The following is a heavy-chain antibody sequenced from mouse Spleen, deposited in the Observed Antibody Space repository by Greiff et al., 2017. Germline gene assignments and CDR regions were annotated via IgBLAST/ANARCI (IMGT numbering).Heavy chain of an antibody. CDR1: GYSFTGYY. Sequence: LVKTGASVKISCKASGYSFTGYYMHWVKQSHGKSLEWIGYISCYNGATSYNQKFKGKATFTVDTSSSTAYMQFNSLTSEDSAVYYCAREYYYGSPAWFAYWGQGTLVTVSA. D-gene: IGHD1-1*01. V-gene: IGHV1S34*01. CDR2: ISCYNGAT. J-gene: IGHJ3*01. CDR3: AREYYYGSPAWFAY.